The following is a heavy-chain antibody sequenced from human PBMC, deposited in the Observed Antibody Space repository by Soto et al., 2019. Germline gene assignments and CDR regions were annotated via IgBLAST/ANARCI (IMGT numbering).Heavy chain of an antibody. CDR2: IYYSGST. Sequence: SETLSLTCTVSGGSISSYYWSWIRQPPGKGLEWIGYIYYSGSTNYNPSLKSRVTTSVDTSKNQFSLKLSSVTAADTAVYYCARCLVAGFCMDVWGQGTTVTVSS. CDR1: GGSISSYY. D-gene: IGHD2-15*01. CDR3: ARCLVAGFCMDV. V-gene: IGHV4-59*01. J-gene: IGHJ6*02.